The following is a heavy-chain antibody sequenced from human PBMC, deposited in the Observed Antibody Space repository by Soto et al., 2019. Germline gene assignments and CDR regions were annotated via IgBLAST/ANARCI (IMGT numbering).Heavy chain of an antibody. Sequence: EVPLVESGGGLVQPGRSLRLSCAASGFTFDDYAMHWVRQAPGKGLEWVSGISWNSGSIGYADSVKGRFTISRDNAKNSLYLQMNSLRAEDTALYYCAKDAYSSSTGVDYWGQGTLVTVSS. J-gene: IGHJ4*02. CDR1: GFTFDDYA. CDR3: AKDAYSSSTGVDY. D-gene: IGHD6-6*01. V-gene: IGHV3-9*01. CDR2: ISWNSGSI.